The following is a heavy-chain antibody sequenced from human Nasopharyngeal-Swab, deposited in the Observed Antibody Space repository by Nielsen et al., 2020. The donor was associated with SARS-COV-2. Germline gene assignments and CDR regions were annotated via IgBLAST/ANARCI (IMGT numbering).Heavy chain of an antibody. J-gene: IGHJ3*02. CDR1: GFTFDDYA. D-gene: IGHD3-22*01. CDR2: ISWNSGSI. V-gene: IGHV3-9*01. Sequence: GGSLRLSCAASGFTFDDYAMHWVRQAPGKGLEWVSGISWNSGSIGYADSVKGRFTISRDNAKNSLYLQMNSLRAEDTAVYYCARDDSSPHVGAFDIWDQGTMVTVSS. CDR3: ARDDSSPHVGAFDI.